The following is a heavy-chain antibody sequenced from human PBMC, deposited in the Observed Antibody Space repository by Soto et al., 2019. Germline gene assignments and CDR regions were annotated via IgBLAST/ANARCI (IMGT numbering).Heavy chain of an antibody. J-gene: IGHJ4*02. CDR2: ISGSGGST. V-gene: IGHV3-23*01. Sequence: PGGSLRLSCAASGFTFSSYAMSWVRQAPGKGLEWVSAISGSGGSTYYADSVKGRFTISRDNSKNTLYLQMNSLRAEDTAVYYCAKWGDYDSSGYYHYWGQGTLVTVSS. CDR3: AKWGDYDSSGYYHY. CDR1: GFTFSSYA. D-gene: IGHD3-22*01.